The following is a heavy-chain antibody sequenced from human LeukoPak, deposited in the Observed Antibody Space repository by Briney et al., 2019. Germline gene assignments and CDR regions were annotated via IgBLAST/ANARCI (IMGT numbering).Heavy chain of an antibody. CDR2: VRSKAYGGTT. V-gene: IGHV3-49*04. Sequence: GSLRLSCTASGFTFGDYGISWVRQAPGKGLEWVSFVRSKAYGGTTEDAASVKGRFTISRDDSKSIAYLQMNSLKTEDTAVYYCTRARGSYYFDYWGQGTPVTVSS. D-gene: IGHD5-12*01. CDR1: GFTFGDYG. CDR3: TRARGSYYFDY. J-gene: IGHJ4*02.